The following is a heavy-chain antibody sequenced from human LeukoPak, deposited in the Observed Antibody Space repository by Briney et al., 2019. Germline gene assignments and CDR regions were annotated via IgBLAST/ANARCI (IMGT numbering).Heavy chain of an antibody. Sequence: GESLKISCKGSGYSFTSYWIGWVRQMPGKGLEWMGIIYPGDSDTRYSPSFQGQVTISADKSISTAYLQWSSLKASDTAMYYCAGTYCGDDCSRADAFDIWGQGTMVTVSS. V-gene: IGHV5-51*01. CDR1: GYSFTSYW. D-gene: IGHD2-21*02. CDR3: AGTYCGDDCSRADAFDI. J-gene: IGHJ3*02. CDR2: IYPGDSDT.